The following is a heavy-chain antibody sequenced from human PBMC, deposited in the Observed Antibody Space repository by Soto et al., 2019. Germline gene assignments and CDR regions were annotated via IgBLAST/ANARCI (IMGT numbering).Heavy chain of an antibody. CDR2: VYYTGST. CDR3: ARSVDLDH. J-gene: IGHJ4*02. Sequence: SETLSLTCTVSGGSVSSASYYWSWIRQPPGKGLEWIGYVYYTGSTNYNPSLKSRVTISVDTSKNQFSLKLTSVTAADTAMYYCARSVDLDHWGQGTLVTVSS. V-gene: IGHV4-61*01. CDR1: GGSVSSASYY. D-gene: IGHD2-15*01.